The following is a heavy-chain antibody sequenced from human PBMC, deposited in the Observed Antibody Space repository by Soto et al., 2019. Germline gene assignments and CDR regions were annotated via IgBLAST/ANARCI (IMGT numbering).Heavy chain of an antibody. CDR1: GGSISSSSYY. Sequence: SETLSLTCTVSGGSISSSSYYWGWIRQPPGKGLEWIGSIYYSGSTYYNPSLKSRVTISVDTSKNQFSLKLSSVTAADTAVYYCARSGSSWYSTWGYWGQGTLVTVSS. CDR2: IYYSGST. V-gene: IGHV4-39*07. D-gene: IGHD6-13*01. J-gene: IGHJ4*02. CDR3: ARSGSSWYSTWGY.